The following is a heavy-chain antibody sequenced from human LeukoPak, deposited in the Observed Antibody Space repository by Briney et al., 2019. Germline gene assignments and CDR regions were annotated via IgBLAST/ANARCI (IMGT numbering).Heavy chain of an antibody. D-gene: IGHD4-23*01. CDR3: ARADGGLNS. V-gene: IGHV3-21*04. Sequence: PGGSLRLSCAASGFTFSSYSMSWVRQAPGKGLEWVSSITTSSTYISYADSVKGRFTISRDNAKSSLYLQMNSLRVEDTAFYYCARADGGLNSWGQGTLVTVSS. CDR1: GFTFSSYS. J-gene: IGHJ4*02. CDR2: ITTSSTYI.